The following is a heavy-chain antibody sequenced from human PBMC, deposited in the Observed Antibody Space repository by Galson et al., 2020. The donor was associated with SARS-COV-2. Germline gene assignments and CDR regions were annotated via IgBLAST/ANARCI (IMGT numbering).Heavy chain of an antibody. D-gene: IGHD1-1*01. CDR2: ISYDGSNK. CDR3: ARNLQRNRTVAFDI. Sequence: QLGESLKISCAASGFTFSSYAMHWVRQAPGKGLEWVAVISYDGSNKYYADSVKGRFTISRDNSKNTLYLQMNSLRAEDTAVYYCARNLQRNRTVAFDIWGQGTMVTVSS. J-gene: IGHJ3*02. V-gene: IGHV3-30*04. CDR1: GFTFSSYA.